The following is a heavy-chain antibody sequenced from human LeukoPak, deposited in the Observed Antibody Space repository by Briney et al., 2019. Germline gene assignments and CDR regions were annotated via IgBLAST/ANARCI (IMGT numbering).Heavy chain of an antibody. V-gene: IGHV3-53*01. Sequence: GGSLRLSCAASGFTVSSNYMSWVRQAPGKGLEWVSVLYSGGSTYYAESVKGRFTISRDNSRNTLYLQMNSLRAEDTAVYYCARGTYYDSSGYHFDYWGQGTLVTVSS. D-gene: IGHD3-22*01. CDR1: GFTVSSNY. CDR3: ARGTYYDSSGYHFDY. J-gene: IGHJ4*02. CDR2: LYSGGST.